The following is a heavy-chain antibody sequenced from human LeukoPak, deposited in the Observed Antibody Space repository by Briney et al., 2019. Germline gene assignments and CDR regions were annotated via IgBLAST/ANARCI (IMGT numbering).Heavy chain of an antibody. J-gene: IGHJ4*02. D-gene: IGHD5-12*01. CDR2: INAGNGNT. V-gene: IGHV1-3*01. Sequence: ASVKVSCKASGYTFTSYGISWVRQAPGQRLEWMGWINAGNGNTKYSQKFQGRVTITRDTSASTAYMELSSLRSEDTAVYYCARDRVWLRYLIFDYWGQGTLVTVSS. CDR3: ARDRVWLRYLIFDY. CDR1: GYTFTSYG.